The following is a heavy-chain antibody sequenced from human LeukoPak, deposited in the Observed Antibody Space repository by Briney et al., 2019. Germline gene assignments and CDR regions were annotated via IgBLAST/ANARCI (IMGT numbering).Heavy chain of an antibody. Sequence: SETLSLTCTVSGGSISSYYWSWIRQPPGKGLEWIGYIYYSGSTNYNPSLKSRVTISVDTSKNQFSLKLSSVTAADTAVYYCARSSSSWPFDYWGQGTLVTVSS. J-gene: IGHJ4*02. CDR3: ARSSSSWPFDY. CDR2: IYYSGST. CDR1: GGSISSYY. D-gene: IGHD6-13*01. V-gene: IGHV4-59*01.